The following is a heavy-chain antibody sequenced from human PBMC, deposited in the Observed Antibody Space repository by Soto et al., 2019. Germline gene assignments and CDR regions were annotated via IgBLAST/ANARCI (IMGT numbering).Heavy chain of an antibody. D-gene: IGHD6-19*01. Sequence: GGSLRVSCAGSGFNFSNVWRNWVRQAPGKGLEWVGRIKSETDGGTIDYAAPVKGRFTISRDDSNNTLYLQMNSLKTEDTATYYCTPLALKYNSDWYPLSDWGQGTRVTVSS. J-gene: IGHJ4*02. CDR3: TPLALKYNSDWYPLSD. V-gene: IGHV3-15*07. CDR2: IKSETDGGTI. CDR1: GFNFSNVW.